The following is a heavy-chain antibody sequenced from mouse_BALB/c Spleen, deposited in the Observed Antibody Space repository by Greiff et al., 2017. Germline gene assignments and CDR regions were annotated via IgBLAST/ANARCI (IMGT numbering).Heavy chain of an antibody. CDR3: ARLYGSWFAY. J-gene: IGHJ3*01. D-gene: IGHD1-1*01. CDR1: GFAFSSYD. V-gene: IGHV5-12-1*01. CDR2: ISSGGGST. Sequence: EVQLVESGGGLVKPGGSLKLSCAASGFAFSSYDMSWVRQTPEKRLEWVAYISSGGGSTYYPDTVKGRFTISRDNAKNTLYLQMSSLKSEDTAMYYCARLYGSWFAYWGQGTLVTVSP.